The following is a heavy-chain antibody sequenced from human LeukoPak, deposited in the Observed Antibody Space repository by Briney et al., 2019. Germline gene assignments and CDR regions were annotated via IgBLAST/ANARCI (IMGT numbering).Heavy chain of an antibody. Sequence: SQTLSLTCTVSGGSISSGGYYWSWIRQPPGKGLEWIGSIYYSGSTYYNPSLKSRVTISVDTSKNQFSLKLSSVTAAGTAVYYCARHTSGSYYGLFDYWGQGTLVTVSS. CDR3: ARHTSGSYYGLFDY. CDR1: GGSISSGGYY. J-gene: IGHJ4*02. V-gene: IGHV4-39*01. CDR2: IYYSGST. D-gene: IGHD1-26*01.